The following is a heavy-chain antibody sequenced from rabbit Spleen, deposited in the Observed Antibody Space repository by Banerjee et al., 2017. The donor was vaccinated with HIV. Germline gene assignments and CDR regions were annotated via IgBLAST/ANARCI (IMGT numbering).Heavy chain of an antibody. J-gene: IGHJ6*01. Sequence: QEQLEESGGDLVKPGASLTLTCKASGVSFSGSSCMCWVRQAPGKGLEWIACIDAGSSGFTYFASWAKGRFTISKTSSTTVTLQMTSLTAADTATYFCARDTSSSFSSYGMDLWGQGTLVTVS. D-gene: IGHD1-1*01. V-gene: IGHV1S45*01. CDR3: ARDTSSSFSSYGMDL. CDR2: IDAGSSGFT. CDR1: GVSFSGSSC.